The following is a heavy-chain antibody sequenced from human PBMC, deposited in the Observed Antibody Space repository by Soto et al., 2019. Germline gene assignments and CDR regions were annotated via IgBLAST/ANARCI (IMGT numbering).Heavy chain of an antibody. Sequence: SETLSLTCTVSGGSISSGDYYWSWIRQPPGKGLEWIGYVYYSGSTYYNPSLKSRVTISIDPSKNQFSLKLNSVTAADAAVYYCARTPGGWFDPWGRATLGTLSS. CDR1: GGSISSGDYY. CDR3: ARTPGGWFDP. V-gene: IGHV4-30-4*01. CDR2: VYYSGST. J-gene: IGHJ5*02. D-gene: IGHD3-16*01.